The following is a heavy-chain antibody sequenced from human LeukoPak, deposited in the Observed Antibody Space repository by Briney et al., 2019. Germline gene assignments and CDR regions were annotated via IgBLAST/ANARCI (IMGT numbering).Heavy chain of an antibody. CDR3: ARDVLRPDYGYSY. Sequence: ASVKVSCKASGYTFTGYYMHWVRQAPGQGHEWMGRINPNSGGTNYAQKFQGRVTMTADTSTSTEYMEQRSLRSDYTAVYYCARDVLRPDYGYSYWGQGTLVTVSS. J-gene: IGHJ4*02. CDR2: INPNSGGT. CDR1: GYTFTGYY. D-gene: IGHD4-17*01. V-gene: IGHV1-2*06.